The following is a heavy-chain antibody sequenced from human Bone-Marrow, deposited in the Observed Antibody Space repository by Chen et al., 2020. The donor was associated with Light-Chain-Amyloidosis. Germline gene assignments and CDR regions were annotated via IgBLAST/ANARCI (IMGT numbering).Heavy chain of an antibody. J-gene: IGHJ3*02. Sequence: EVQLVESGGGVLQRGGSLRLSCAASGFAFSSYAMSWVRQAPGKGLEWVSTIRGRGGSRYYGDSVKGRLTISRDNSKNALFLQMNSLRAEDTAVYYCAKDISYDDILPGYPADAFDIWGQGTMVTVSS. D-gene: IGHD3-9*01. CDR2: IRGRGGSR. CDR1: GFAFSSYA. CDR3: AKDISYDDILPGYPADAFDI. V-gene: IGHV3-23*04.